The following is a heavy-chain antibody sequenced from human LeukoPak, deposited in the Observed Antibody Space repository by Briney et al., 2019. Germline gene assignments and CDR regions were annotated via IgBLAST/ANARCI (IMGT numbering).Heavy chain of an antibody. CDR3: ATNGYYCMDV. D-gene: IGHD2-8*01. J-gene: IGHJ6*03. CDR1: GGSISSSTNW. V-gene: IGHV4-4*02. CDR2: IYHSGGT. Sequence: PSETLSLTCTVSGGSISSSTNWWSWVRQPPGKGLEWVGEIYHSGGTNYNPSLKSRITISVDKSQNQFSLKVNSLTAADTAVYYCATNGYYCMDVWGKGTTVTVSS.